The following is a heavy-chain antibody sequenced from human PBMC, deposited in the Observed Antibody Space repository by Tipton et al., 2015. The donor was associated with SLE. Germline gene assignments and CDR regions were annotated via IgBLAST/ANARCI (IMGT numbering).Heavy chain of an antibody. CDR2: MSHSGGT. D-gene: IGHD1-26*01. CDR3: ARTVGSHRNYYFDY. Sequence: TLSLTCAVYGGSFSGYYGSWIRQPPGKGLEWIGEMSHSGGTNYNPSLKSRVTISVDTSKNQFSLQLSSVTAADTAVYYCARTVGSHRNYYFDYWGQGTLVTVSP. CDR1: GGSFSGYY. J-gene: IGHJ4*02. V-gene: IGHV4-34*01.